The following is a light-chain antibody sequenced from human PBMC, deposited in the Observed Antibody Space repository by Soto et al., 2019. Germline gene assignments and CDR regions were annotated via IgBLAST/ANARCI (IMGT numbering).Light chain of an antibody. Sequence: DIQMTQSPSSLSASVGDRVTITCRASQGISNYLAWYQQKPGKVPKLLIYAASTLQSGVPSPFSGSGSGTSITLTISSLQPEDVATYYCQKYNSAPRTFGQGTKVEIK. CDR1: QGISNY. CDR2: AAS. CDR3: QKYNSAPRT. V-gene: IGKV1-27*01. J-gene: IGKJ1*01.